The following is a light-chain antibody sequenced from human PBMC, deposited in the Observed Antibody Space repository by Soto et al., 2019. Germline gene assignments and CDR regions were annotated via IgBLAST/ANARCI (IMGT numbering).Light chain of an antibody. J-gene: IGKJ4*01. V-gene: IGKV3-20*01. CDR3: LLYVGSLSLT. CDR1: QYVNSNY. Sequence: EIVLTQSPGTLSLSPGEGATLSCRASQYVNSNYLAWYQHRPGQTPRLLIFDASRRATGVPDRLSGSESGTEFTLSIRRLEPEAFAIYYCLLYVGSLSLTFGGGKKVDIK. CDR2: DAS.